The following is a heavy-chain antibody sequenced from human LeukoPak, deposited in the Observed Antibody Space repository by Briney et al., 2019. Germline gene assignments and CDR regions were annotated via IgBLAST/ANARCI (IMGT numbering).Heavy chain of an antibody. J-gene: IGHJ4*02. Sequence: GGSLRLSCAASGFTFSDYSMNWVRQAPGEGLEWVSSISSGSSYIYYADSVKGRFTVSRHNAKNSLYLQMNSLRAEDTAVYYCAREGSTVAYYFDYWGQGTLVTVSS. CDR2: ISSGSSYI. CDR3: AREGSTVAYYFDY. V-gene: IGHV3-21*01. CDR1: GFTFSDYS. D-gene: IGHD3-10*01.